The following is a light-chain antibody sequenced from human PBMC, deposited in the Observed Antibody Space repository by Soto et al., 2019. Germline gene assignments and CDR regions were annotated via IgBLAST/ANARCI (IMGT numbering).Light chain of an antibody. CDR1: QSVSNY. V-gene: IGKV3-11*01. CDR2: DAS. Sequence: EIVLTQSPATLSLSPGERATLSCRASQSVSNYLVWYQQKPGQAPRLLIYDASNRATGIPARFSGSGSGTDFTLTISNLEPEDFAVYYCQQYCSSGTFGQGTKVDIK. CDR3: QQYCSSGT. J-gene: IGKJ1*01.